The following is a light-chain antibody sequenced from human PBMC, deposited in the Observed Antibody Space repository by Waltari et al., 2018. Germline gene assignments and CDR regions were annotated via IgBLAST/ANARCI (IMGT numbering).Light chain of an antibody. Sequence: DIVMTQSPDSLAVSLGERATINCKSSQSVLHTSNNKNYLAWYQQQPGQPPKLLIYWASTRESGVPDRFSGSGSGTDFTLTISSLQAEDVAVYYCQQYYSSPITFGQGTRLEIK. V-gene: IGKV4-1*01. J-gene: IGKJ5*01. CDR3: QQYYSSPIT. CDR2: WAS. CDR1: QSVLHTSNNKNY.